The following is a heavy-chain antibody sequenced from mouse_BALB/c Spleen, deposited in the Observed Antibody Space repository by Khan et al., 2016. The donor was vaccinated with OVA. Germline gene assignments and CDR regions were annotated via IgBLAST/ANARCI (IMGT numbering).Heavy chain of an antibody. D-gene: IGHD2-12*01. J-gene: IGHJ4*01. Sequence: EVKLMESGGDLVRPGGSLKLSCAASGFSFSRYSMSWVRRTPEKRLEWVATISSGGTYTYYSDSVKGRFTISRDNANTTLFLQMSSLRSEATAIYYCARQYGCDSYGQGEYWGQGTSVTVSS. CDR2: ISSGGTYT. V-gene: IGHV5-9-3*01. CDR1: GFSFSRYS. CDR3: ARQYGCDSYGQGEY.